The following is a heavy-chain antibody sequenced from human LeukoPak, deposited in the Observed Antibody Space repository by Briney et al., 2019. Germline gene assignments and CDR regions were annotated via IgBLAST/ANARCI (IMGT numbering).Heavy chain of an antibody. CDR2: IIPIFGTA. D-gene: IGHD6-6*01. CDR1: GGTFSSYA. J-gene: IGHJ4*02. CDR3: AKEYSSSSHFDY. V-gene: IGHV1-69*13. Sequence: SVKVSCKASGGTFSSYAISWVRQAPGQGLEWMGGIIPIFGTANYAQKFQGRVTITADESTSTAYKELSSLRSEDTAVYYCAKEYSSSSHFDYWGQGTLVTVSS.